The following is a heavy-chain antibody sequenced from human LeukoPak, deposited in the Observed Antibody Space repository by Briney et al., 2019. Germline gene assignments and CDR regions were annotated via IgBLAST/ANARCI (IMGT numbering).Heavy chain of an antibody. Sequence: GASVKVSCKASGYIFPNYGISWVRQAPGQGPEWLGWISAYNGNANYAQKLQGRVTLTTDSATNTAYMKLRSLRSEDTAIYYCSRAGGVAVAGDYWGQGTLVSVSS. J-gene: IGHJ4*02. V-gene: IGHV1-18*01. CDR2: ISAYNGNA. CDR1: GYIFPNYG. D-gene: IGHD3-16*01. CDR3: SRAGGVAVAGDY.